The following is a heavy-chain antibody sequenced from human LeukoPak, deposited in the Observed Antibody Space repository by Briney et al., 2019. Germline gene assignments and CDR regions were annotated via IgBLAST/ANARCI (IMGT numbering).Heavy chain of an antibody. V-gene: IGHV1-69*01. J-gene: IGHJ3*02. CDR2: IIPIFGTA. CDR3: ATYPRTTIFGVVMHAFDI. D-gene: IGHD3-3*01. Sequence: GSSVKVSCKASGGTFSSYAISWVRQAPGQGLEWMGGIIPIFGTANYAQKFQGRVTITADESTSTAYMELSSLRSEDTAVYYCATYPRTTIFGVVMHAFDIWGQGTMVTVSS. CDR1: GGTFSSYA.